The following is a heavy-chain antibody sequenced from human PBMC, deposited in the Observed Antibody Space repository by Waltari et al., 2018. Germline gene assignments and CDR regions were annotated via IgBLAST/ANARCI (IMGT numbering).Heavy chain of an antibody. CDR1: GGPISSYY. D-gene: IGHD2-15*01. J-gene: IGHJ6*02. CDR3: ARGGVEVVVVAATYYYYGMDV. V-gene: IGHV4-4*07. CDR2: IYTSGST. Sequence: QVQLQESGPGLVKPSETLSLTCTVSGGPISSYYWSWIRPPAGTGPEWIGRIYTSGSTNYNPSLKSRVTMSVDTSKNQFSLKLSSVTAADTAVYYCARGGVEVVVVAATYYYYGMDVWGQGTTVTVSS.